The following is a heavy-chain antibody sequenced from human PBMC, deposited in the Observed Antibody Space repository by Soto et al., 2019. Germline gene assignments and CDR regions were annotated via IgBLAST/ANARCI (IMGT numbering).Heavy chain of an antibody. Sequence: QVPLVQSGAEVKKPGASVKVSCKVSGYALSELSIHWVRQAPGKGLVWMGGFDPEVGETLYAQNFQDRVTMTEDTSTDTAFMELGSLRSEDTAVYFCAAVTGRNWGDIFDYWGQGTLVTVSS. CDR1: GYALSELS. V-gene: IGHV1-24*01. J-gene: IGHJ4*02. CDR3: AAVTGRNWGDIFDY. CDR2: FDPEVGET. D-gene: IGHD3-16*01.